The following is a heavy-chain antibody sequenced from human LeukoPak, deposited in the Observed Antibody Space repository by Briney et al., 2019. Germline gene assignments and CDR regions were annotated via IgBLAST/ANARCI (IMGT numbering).Heavy chain of an antibody. D-gene: IGHD6-13*01. Sequence: GGSLRLSCAASGFTVSSNYMSWVRQAPGKGLEWVSVIYSGGSTYYADSVKGRFTISRDNSKNTLYLQMNSLRAEDTAVYYCARDASGARIAGYWGQGTPVTVSS. CDR1: GFTVSSNY. CDR2: IYSGGST. V-gene: IGHV3-66*02. CDR3: ARDASGARIAGY. J-gene: IGHJ4*02.